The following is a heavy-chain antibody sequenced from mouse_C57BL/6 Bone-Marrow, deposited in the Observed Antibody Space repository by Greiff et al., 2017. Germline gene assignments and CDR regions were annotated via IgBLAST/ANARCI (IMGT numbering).Heavy chain of an antibody. D-gene: IGHD1-3*01. CDR1: GYTFTSYW. V-gene: IGHV1-64*01. J-gene: IGHJ2*01. Sequence: VKLQQPGAELVKPGASVKLSCKASGYTFTSYWMHWVKQRPGQGLEWIGMIHPNSGSTNYNAKFKSKATLTVDKSSSTAYMQLSSLTSEDSAVYYCAVNYYFDYWGQGTTLTVSS. CDR3: AVNYYFDY. CDR2: IHPNSGST.